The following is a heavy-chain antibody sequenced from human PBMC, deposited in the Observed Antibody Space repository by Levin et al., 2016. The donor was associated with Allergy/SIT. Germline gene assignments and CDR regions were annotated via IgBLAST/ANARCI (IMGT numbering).Heavy chain of an antibody. V-gene: IGHV3-53*01. Sequence: GESLKISCEGSGFTVNNSYMSWVRQAPGKGLEWVSLISRGGTSYYADSVKGRFTISRDNSKNTLYLQMNSLRAEDTAIYYCAKEYRDYYGMDVWGQGTTVTVSS. CDR3: AKEYRDYYGMDV. J-gene: IGHJ6*02. CDR2: ISRGGTS. CDR1: GFTVNNSY. D-gene: IGHD1-26*01.